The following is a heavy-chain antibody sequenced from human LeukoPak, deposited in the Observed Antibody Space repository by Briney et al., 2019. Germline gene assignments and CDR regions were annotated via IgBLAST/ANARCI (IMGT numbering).Heavy chain of an antibody. CDR3: ARRGYCSGGSCYSTFDY. Sequence: GASVKVSCKASGYTFTGYYMHWVRQAPGQGLEWMGWINPNSGGTNYAQKFQGRVTMTGDTSISTAYMELSRLRSDDTAVYYCARRGYCSGGSCYSTFDYWGQGTLVTVSS. J-gene: IGHJ4*02. D-gene: IGHD2-15*01. CDR1: GYTFTGYY. CDR2: INPNSGGT. V-gene: IGHV1-2*02.